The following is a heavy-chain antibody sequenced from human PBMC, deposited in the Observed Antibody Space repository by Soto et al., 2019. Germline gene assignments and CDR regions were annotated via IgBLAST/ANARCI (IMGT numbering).Heavy chain of an antibody. J-gene: IGHJ6*02. V-gene: IGHV1-46*01. Sequence: QVQLVQSGAEVKKPGASVKVSCKASGYTFTSYYMHWVRQAPGQGLEWMGIINPSGGSTSYAQKFQGRATMTSDTSTSTVYMELSSLRSEDTAVYYCARPTLPILRYFDWSRRGYYYGMDVWGQGTTVTVSS. CDR2: INPSGGST. CDR1: GYTFTSYY. D-gene: IGHD3-9*01. CDR3: ARPTLPILRYFDWSRRGYYYGMDV.